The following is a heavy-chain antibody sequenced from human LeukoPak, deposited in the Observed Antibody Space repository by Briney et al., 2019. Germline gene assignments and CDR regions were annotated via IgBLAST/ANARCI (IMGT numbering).Heavy chain of an antibody. CDR3: ARAPWELLRANYFDY. CDR1: GGSISSYY. V-gene: IGHV4-34*01. Sequence: SETLSLTCTVSGGSISSYYWSWIRQPPGKGLEWIGEINHSGSTNYNPSLKSRVTISVDTSKNQFSLKLSSVTAADTAVYYCARAPWELLRANYFDYWGQGTLVTVSS. D-gene: IGHD1-26*01. CDR2: INHSGST. J-gene: IGHJ4*02.